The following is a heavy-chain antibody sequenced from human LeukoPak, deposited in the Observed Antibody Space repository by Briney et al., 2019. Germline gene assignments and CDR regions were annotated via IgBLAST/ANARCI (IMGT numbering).Heavy chain of an antibody. J-gene: IGHJ3*02. Sequence: GESLKISCKGSGYSFTSYWIGWVRQMSGKGLEWMGIIYPGDSDTRYSPSFQGQVTISADKSISTAYLQWSSLKASDTAMYYCACSLFGVSDAFDIWGQGTMVTVSS. V-gene: IGHV5-51*01. CDR3: ACSLFGVSDAFDI. CDR1: GYSFTSYW. D-gene: IGHD3-3*01. CDR2: IYPGDSDT.